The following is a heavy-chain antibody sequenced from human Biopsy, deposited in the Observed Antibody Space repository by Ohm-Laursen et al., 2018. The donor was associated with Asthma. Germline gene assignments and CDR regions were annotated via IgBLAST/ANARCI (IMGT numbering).Heavy chain of an antibody. CDR2: ISYDGRET. J-gene: IGHJ6*02. D-gene: IGHD2/OR15-2a*01. CDR1: GFTFSNYG. Sequence: SLRLSCTASGFTFSNYGMHWVRQGPGKGPEWVALISYDGRETGYVDSVKGRFTISRDNFRNTVHLQMSSLRPEDSAVYYCTRDRFYDSVTSESFYYGVDVWGQGTTVTVSS. CDR3: TRDRFYDSVTSESFYYGVDV. V-gene: IGHV3-30*03.